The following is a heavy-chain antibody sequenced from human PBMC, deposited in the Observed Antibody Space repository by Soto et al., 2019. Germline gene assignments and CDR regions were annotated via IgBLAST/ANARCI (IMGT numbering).Heavy chain of an antibody. D-gene: IGHD6-6*01. CDR2: IRCNSGNI. Sequence: EVQLVESGGGLVQPGRSLRLSCAASGFTFDDYAMHWVRQAPGKGLEWVSGIRCNSGNIGYVDSVKGRFTISRDNAKNSLYQQMNSLRAEDTDLYYCAKDIGSSSFDYWGQGTLVTVSS. V-gene: IGHV3-9*01. J-gene: IGHJ4*02. CDR1: GFTFDDYA. CDR3: AKDIGSSSFDY.